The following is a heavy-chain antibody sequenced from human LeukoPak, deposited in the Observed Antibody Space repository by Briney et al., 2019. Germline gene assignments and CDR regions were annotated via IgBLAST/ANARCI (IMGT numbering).Heavy chain of an antibody. V-gene: IGHV4-31*03. CDR1: GGSISSGGYY. CDR3: ARTFVSEDILTGYPINWFDP. J-gene: IGHJ5*02. Sequence: SQTLSLTCTVSGGSISSGGYYWSWIRQHQGKGLEWIGYIYYSGSTYYNPSLKSRVTISVDTSKNQFSLKLSSVTAADTAVYYCARTFVSEDILTGYPINWFDPWGQGTLVTVSS. D-gene: IGHD3-9*01. CDR2: IYYSGST.